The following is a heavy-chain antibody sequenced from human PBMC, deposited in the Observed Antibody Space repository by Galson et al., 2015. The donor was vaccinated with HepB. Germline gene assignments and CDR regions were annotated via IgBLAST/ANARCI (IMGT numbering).Heavy chain of an antibody. CDR3: TTGVWFGELFFDY. D-gene: IGHD3-10*01. J-gene: IGHJ4*02. CDR2: IESKTDGGTT. V-gene: IGHV3-15*04. CDR1: GFTFSSYA. Sequence: SLRLSCAASGFTFSSYAMSWVRQAPGKGLEWVGRIESKTDGGTTDYAAPVKGRFTISRDDSKNTLYLQMNSLKTEDTAVYYCTTGVWFGELFFDYWGQGTLVTVSS.